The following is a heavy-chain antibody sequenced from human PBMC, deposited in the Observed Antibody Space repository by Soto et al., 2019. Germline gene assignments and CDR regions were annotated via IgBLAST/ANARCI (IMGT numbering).Heavy chain of an antibody. J-gene: IGHJ3*02. V-gene: IGHV4-39*01. CDR2: IYYSGST. Sequence: QLQLQESGPGLVKPSETLSLTCTVSGGSISSSSYYWGWIRQPPGKGLEGIGSIYYSGSTYYNPSLKSRVTISVDTSKNQFSLKLSSVTAADTAVYYCASDPRYCSSTSCRAFDIWGQGTMVTVSS. CDR3: ASDPRYCSSTSCRAFDI. CDR1: GGSISSSSYY. D-gene: IGHD2-2*01.